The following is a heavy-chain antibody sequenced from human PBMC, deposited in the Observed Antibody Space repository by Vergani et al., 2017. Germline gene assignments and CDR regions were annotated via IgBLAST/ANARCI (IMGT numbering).Heavy chain of an antibody. J-gene: IGHJ4*02. D-gene: IGHD5-18*01. V-gene: IGHV4-38-2*01. CDR3: ARHLRGYSYGVFDC. CDR1: DFISNGHY. CDR2: LHASGRT. Sequence: QVQLQESGPGLVKPSETLSLICDVFDFISNGHYWGRIRQSPEKGRGWVGSLHASGRTYYSPSLKGRVAISIDTSKNHFSLRLSGVTAADTAVYYCARHLRGYSYGVFDCWGQGREVTVSS.